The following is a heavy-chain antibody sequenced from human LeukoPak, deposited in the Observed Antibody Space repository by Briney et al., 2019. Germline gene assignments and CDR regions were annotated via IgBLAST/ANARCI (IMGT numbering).Heavy chain of an antibody. J-gene: IGHJ6*03. CDR3: ARQTRDELRSGVAAPSMDA. CDR2: IRGSGVNT. V-gene: IGHV3-23*01. CDR1: GFTVSASA. D-gene: IGHD5-12*01. Sequence: GRSLRLSCAASGFTVSASAMNWVRQAPGKGLKWVSLIRGSGVNTFFADSVKGRFTIATDNSKNTLYLQMNSLRAEDTAVYSCARQTRDELRSGVAAPSMDAWGKGTTVTVSS.